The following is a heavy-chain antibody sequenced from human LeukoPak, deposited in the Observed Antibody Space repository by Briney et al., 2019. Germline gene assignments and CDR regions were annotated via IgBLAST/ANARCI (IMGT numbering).Heavy chain of an antibody. CDR1: GVSFSGYY. CDR2: INHSGST. D-gene: IGHD1-26*01. J-gene: IGHJ4*02. V-gene: IGHV4-34*01. CDR3: ARGVGATTRDFDY. Sequence: SETLSLTCAVYGVSFSGYYWSWIRQPPGKGLEWIGEINHSGSTNYNPSLKSRVTISVDTSKNQFSLKLSSVTAADTAVYYCARGVGATTRDFDYWGQGTLVTVSS.